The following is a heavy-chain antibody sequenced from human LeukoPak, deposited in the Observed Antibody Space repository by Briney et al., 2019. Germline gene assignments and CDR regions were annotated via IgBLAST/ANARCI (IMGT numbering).Heavy chain of an antibody. CDR3: ARGGGDGYNHDYYYGMDV. V-gene: IGHV1-69*13. Sequence: GASVKVSCKASGGTFSSYAISWVRQATGQGLEWMGGIIPIFGTANYAQKFQGRVTITADESTSTAYMELSSLRSEDTAVYYCARGGGDGYNHDYYYGMDVWGQGTTVTVSS. CDR1: GGTFSSYA. J-gene: IGHJ6*02. D-gene: IGHD5-24*01. CDR2: IIPIFGTA.